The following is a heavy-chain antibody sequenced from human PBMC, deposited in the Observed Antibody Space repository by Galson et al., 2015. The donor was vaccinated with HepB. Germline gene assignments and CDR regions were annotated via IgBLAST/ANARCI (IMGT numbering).Heavy chain of an antibody. J-gene: IGHJ3*02. CDR1: GFTFSDYY. V-gene: IGHV3-11*04. Sequence: SLRLSCAASGFTFSDYYMNWIRQAPGKGLEWLSYISSSGYTIYYADSVKGRFTISRDNSKNTLYLEMNSLRAEDTAVYYCARKELTYYYDSSGSNDALDIWGQGTMVTVSS. CDR2: ISSSGYTI. D-gene: IGHD3-22*01. CDR3: ARKELTYYYDSSGSNDALDI.